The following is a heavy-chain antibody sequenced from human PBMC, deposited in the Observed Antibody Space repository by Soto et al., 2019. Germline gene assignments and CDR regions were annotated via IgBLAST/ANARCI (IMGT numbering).Heavy chain of an antibody. CDR3: ARDGDYYDSSGYYYYYYYCGMDV. V-gene: IGHV3-21*01. CDR2: ISSSSSYI. CDR1: GFTFSSYS. Sequence: GGSLRLSCAASGFTFSSYSMNWVRQAPGKGLEWVSSISSSSSYIYYADSVKGRFTISRDNAKNSLYLQMNSLRAEDTAVYYCARDGDYYDSSGYYYYYYYCGMDVWGQGTTVTVSS. J-gene: IGHJ6*02. D-gene: IGHD3-22*01.